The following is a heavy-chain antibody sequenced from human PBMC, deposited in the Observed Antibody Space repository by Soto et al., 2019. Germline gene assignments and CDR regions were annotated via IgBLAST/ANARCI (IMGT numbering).Heavy chain of an antibody. CDR2: ISYDGSNK. J-gene: IGHJ6*01. CDR1: GFTFSSYA. CDR3: AREEITMVRGVYGMDV. V-gene: IGHV3-30-3*01. Sequence: QVQLVESGGGVVQPGRSLRLSCAASGFTFSSYAMHWVRQAPGKGLEWVAVISYDGSNKYYADSVKGRFTISRDNSKNTLYLQMNSLRAEDTAVYYCAREEITMVRGVYGMDVW. D-gene: IGHD3-10*01.